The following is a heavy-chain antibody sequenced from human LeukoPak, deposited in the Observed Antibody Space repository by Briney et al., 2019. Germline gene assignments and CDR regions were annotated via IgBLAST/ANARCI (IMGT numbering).Heavy chain of an antibody. Sequence: GGSLRLSCAASGFTFSSYSMTWVRQTPGKGLDWVSSISTSTYYIYYADSVKGRFTISRDNAKNSLFLQMNSLRVEDTAVYYCVRDGRGYCGSTSCRPFDSWGRGTQVTVSS. CDR3: VRDGRGYCGSTSCRPFDS. CDR1: GFTFSSYS. V-gene: IGHV3-21*06. D-gene: IGHD2-2*01. CDR2: ISTSTYYI. J-gene: IGHJ4*02.